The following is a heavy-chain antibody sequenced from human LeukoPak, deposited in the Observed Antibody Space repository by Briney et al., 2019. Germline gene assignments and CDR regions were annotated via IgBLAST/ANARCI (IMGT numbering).Heavy chain of an antibody. V-gene: IGHV4-34*01. CDR3: ARGGTMIEGYYYMDV. CDR1: GAPFRGYY. CDR2: IYNSGRT. D-gene: IGHD3-22*01. J-gene: IGHJ6*03. Sequence: SETLSLTCAVYGAPFRGYYWSWIRQPPRKGLEWGGEIYNSGRTKSNPSLKSRVTISVDTSKNQFSLKLSSVTAADTAVYYCARGGTMIEGYYYMDVWGKGTTVTVSS.